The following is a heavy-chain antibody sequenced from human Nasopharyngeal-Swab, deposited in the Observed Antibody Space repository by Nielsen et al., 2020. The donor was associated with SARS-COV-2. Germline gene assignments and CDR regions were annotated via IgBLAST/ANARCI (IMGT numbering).Heavy chain of an antibody. CDR1: GFTFSSYA. Sequence: GESLKISCAASGFTFSSYAMSWIRQAPGKGLEWVSYISSSSSYTNYADSVKGRFTISRDNAKNSLYLQMNSLRAEDTAVYYCARSTYGSGEFDYWGQGTLVTVSS. CDR2: ISSSSSYT. D-gene: IGHD3-10*01. CDR3: ARSTYGSGEFDY. J-gene: IGHJ4*02. V-gene: IGHV3-11*06.